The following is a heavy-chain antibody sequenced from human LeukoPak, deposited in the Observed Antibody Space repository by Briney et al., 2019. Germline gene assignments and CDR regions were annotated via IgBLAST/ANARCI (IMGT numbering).Heavy chain of an antibody. V-gene: IGHV3-23*01. J-gene: IGHJ4*02. Sequence: GGSLRLSCVASGFTFSDYAMSWVRQAPGKGLEWVSGISDSRGSTYYADSVKGRCTISRDNSKNTVSLQMNNLRAEDTAVYFCARHDSFIPYWGQGTLVTVTS. CDR3: ARHDSFIPY. CDR1: GFTFSDYA. CDR2: ISDSRGST. D-gene: IGHD3-16*02.